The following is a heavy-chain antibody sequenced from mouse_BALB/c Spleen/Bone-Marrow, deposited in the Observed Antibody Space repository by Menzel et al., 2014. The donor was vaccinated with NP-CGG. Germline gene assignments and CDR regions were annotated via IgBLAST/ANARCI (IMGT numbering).Heavy chain of an antibody. J-gene: IGHJ3*01. CDR1: GFTFSDYY. CDR3: ANYYGSTWFAY. D-gene: IGHD1-1*01. CDR2: ISDGGSYT. Sequence: EVHLVESGGGLVKPGGSLKLSCAASGFTFSDYYMYWVRQTLEKRLERVATISDGGSYTYYPDSVKGRFTISRDNAKNNLYLQMSSLKSEDTAMYYCANYYGSTWFAYWGQGTLVTVSA. V-gene: IGHV5-4*02.